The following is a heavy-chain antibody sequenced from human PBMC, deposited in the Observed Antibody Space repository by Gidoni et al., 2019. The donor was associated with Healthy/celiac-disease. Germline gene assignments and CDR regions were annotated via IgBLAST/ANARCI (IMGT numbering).Heavy chain of an antibody. D-gene: IGHD3-22*01. Sequence: QVQLVQSGAEVKKPGASVQVSCKASGYTFTSYAMHWVRQAPGQRLEWMGWINAGNGTTKYSQKFQGRVTITRDTSASTAYMELSSLRSEDTAVYYCARSYYYDSSGYRDWGQGTLVTVSS. CDR1: GYTFTSYA. V-gene: IGHV1-3*01. J-gene: IGHJ4*02. CDR3: ARSYYYDSSGYRD. CDR2: INAGNGTT.